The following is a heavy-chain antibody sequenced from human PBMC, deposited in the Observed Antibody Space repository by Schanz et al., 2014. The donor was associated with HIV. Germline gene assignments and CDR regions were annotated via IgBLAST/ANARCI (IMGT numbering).Heavy chain of an antibody. V-gene: IGHV3-33*01. J-gene: IGHJ1*01. D-gene: IGHD4-17*01. CDR2: IWYDGTKI. Sequence: QEQLVESGGGVVQPGKSLRLSCAVSGFTFRNFGMHWVRQAPGKGLEWVAVIWYDGTKIDYADSVKGRFTVSRDNSKNMLYLQMNSLRAEDTAVYYCARDNRGDYYLDSWGQGTLVTVSS. CDR1: GFTFRNFG. CDR3: ARDNRGDYYLDS.